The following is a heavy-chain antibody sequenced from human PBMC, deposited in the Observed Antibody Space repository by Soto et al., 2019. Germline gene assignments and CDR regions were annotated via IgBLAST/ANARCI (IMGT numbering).Heavy chain of an antibody. CDR3: AKARAEATSLVLRYFDWLGAFDI. J-gene: IGHJ3*02. CDR1: GFTFSSYA. CDR2: ISGSGGST. D-gene: IGHD3-9*01. Sequence: GGSLRLSCAASGFTFSSYAMSWVRQAPGKGLEWVSAISGSGGSTYYADSVKGRFTISRDNSKNTLYLQMNSLRAEDTAVYYCAKARAEATSLVLRYFDWLGAFDIWGQETMVTVSS. V-gene: IGHV3-23*01.